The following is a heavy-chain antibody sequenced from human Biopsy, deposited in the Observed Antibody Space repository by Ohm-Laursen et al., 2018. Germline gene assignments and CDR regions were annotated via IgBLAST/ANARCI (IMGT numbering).Heavy chain of an antibody. Sequence: SLRLSCAVSGFTFSRHGMHWVRQAPGKGLEWVGRIKSKFDGETTDYAAPVKGRFIISRDDSKSTLFLQMNSLKVEDTGVYFCSTGGGDFYYNGMDVWGQGTTVTVSS. V-gene: IGHV3-15*01. J-gene: IGHJ6*02. CDR2: IKSKFDGETT. CDR1: GFTFSRHG. CDR3: STGGGDFYYNGMDV. D-gene: IGHD3-16*01.